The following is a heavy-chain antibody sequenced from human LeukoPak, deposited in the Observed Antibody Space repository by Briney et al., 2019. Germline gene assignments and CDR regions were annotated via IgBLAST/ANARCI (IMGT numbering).Heavy chain of an antibody. CDR2: IYHSGST. D-gene: IGHD5-24*01. V-gene: IGHV4-4*02. CDR3: AGGYNFDY. CDR1: GGSISSSNW. Sequence: PSETLSLTCAVSGGSISSSNWWSWVRQPPVKGLEWIGEIYHSGSTNYSPSLKSRVTISVDTSKNQFSLKLTSVNAADTAVYYCAGGYNFDYWGQGTWVTVSS. J-gene: IGHJ4*02.